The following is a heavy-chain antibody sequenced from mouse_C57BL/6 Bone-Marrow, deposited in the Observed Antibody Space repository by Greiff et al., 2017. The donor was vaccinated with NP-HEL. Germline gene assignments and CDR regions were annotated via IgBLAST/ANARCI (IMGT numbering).Heavy chain of an antibody. J-gene: IGHJ3*01. CDR1: GYTFTSYW. Sequence: QVQLQQSGAELVMPGASVKLSCKASGYTFTSYWMHWVKQRPGQGLEWIGEIDPSDSYTNYNQKFKGKSTLTVDKSSSTAYMQLSSLTSEDSAVYYCARWGFAYWGQGTLVTVSA. V-gene: IGHV1-69*01. CDR3: ARWGFAY. CDR2: IDPSDSYT.